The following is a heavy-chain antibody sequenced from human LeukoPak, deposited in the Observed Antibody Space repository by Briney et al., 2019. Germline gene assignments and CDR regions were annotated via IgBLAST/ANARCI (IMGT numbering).Heavy chain of an antibody. J-gene: IGHJ4*02. CDR3: ARAYYDFWSGYYDY. V-gene: IGHV3-7*01. D-gene: IGHD3-3*01. Sequence: GGSLRLSCAASGLTFSSYRMSWVRQAPGKGLEWVANIKQDGSEKYYVDSVKGRFTISRDNAKNSLYLQMNSLRAEDTAVYYCARAYYDFWSGYYDYWGQGTLVTVSS. CDR2: IKQDGSEK. CDR1: GLTFSSYR.